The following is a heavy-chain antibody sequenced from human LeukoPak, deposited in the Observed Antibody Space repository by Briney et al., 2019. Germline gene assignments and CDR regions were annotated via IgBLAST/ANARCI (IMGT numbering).Heavy chain of an antibody. J-gene: IGHJ4*02. CDR1: GFTFDDYG. V-gene: IGHV3-20*04. Sequence: GGSLRLSCAASGFTFDDYGMSWVRQAPGKGLEWVSGINWNGGSTGYADSVKGRFTISRDNAKNSLYLQMNSLRAEDTAVYYCARAPPPPAAFKYYFDYWGQGTLVTVSS. D-gene: IGHD2-2*01. CDR2: INWNGGST. CDR3: ARAPPPPAAFKYYFDY.